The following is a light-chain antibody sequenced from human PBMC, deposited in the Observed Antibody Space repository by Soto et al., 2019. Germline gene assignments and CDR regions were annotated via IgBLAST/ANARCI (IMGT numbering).Light chain of an antibody. V-gene: IGLV2-14*01. CDR1: SSDVGAYNF. CDR2: EVN. J-gene: IGLJ1*01. CDR3: SSFTRSSTYV. Sequence: QPASVSGSPGQSITISCTGTSSDVGAYNFVSWYQQYPGKAPKVMIYEVNNRPSGVSNRFSGSKSGNTASLTISGLQAEDEADYYCSSFTRSSTYVFGSGTKLTV.